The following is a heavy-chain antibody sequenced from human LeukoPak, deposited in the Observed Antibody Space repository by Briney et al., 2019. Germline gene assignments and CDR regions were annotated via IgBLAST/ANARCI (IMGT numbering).Heavy chain of an antibody. Sequence: GGSLRLSCAASGFTFSSYGMHWVRQAPGKGLGWVAVIWYDGSNKYYADSVKGRFTISRDNSKNTLYLQMNSLRAEDTAVYYCARAPELVDYGMDVWGQGTTVTVSS. CDR3: ARAPELVDYGMDV. J-gene: IGHJ6*02. CDR1: GFTFSSYG. CDR2: IWYDGSNK. D-gene: IGHD3-9*01. V-gene: IGHV3-33*01.